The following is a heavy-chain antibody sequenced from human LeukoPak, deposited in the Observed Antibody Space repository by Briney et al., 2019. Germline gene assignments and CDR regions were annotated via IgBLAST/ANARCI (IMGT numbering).Heavy chain of an antibody. D-gene: IGHD2-15*01. CDR2: IWYDGSEK. CDR1: GLTFRNYG. J-gene: IGHJ4*02. CDR3: ASGRGGRGGINYFDY. V-gene: IGHV3-33*01. Sequence: GGSLRLSCAVSGLTFRNYGMHWVRQAPGKGLEWVVVIWYDGSEKYYVDSVKGRFTISRDNSKNTLYLQMNSLRAEDTALYYCASGRGGRGGINYFDYWGQGTLVTVSS.